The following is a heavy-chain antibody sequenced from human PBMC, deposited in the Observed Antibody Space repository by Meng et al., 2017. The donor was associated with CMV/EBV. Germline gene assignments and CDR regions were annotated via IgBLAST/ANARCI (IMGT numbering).Heavy chain of an antibody. CDR1: GFTFSSHA. CDR2: ISSNGGST. V-gene: IGHV3-64*02. Sequence: GGSLRLSCAASGFTFSSHAVQWVRQAPGKGLEYVSAISSNGGSTYYADSVKGRFTISRDNTKNTLYLQMGSLRAEDMAVYYCARQRLSGYWYFDLWGRGTLVTVSS. CDR3: ARQRLSGYWYFDL. D-gene: IGHD5-24*01. J-gene: IGHJ2*01.